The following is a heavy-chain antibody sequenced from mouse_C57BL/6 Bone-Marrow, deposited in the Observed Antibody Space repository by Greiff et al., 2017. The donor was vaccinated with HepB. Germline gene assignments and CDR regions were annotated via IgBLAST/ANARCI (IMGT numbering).Heavy chain of an antibody. CDR1: GYSITSGYY. J-gene: IGHJ3*01. CDR2: ISYDGSN. V-gene: IGHV3-6*01. CDR3: AREGSYYSRFAY. Sequence: ESGPGLVKPSQSLSLTCSVTGYSITSGYYWNWIRQFPGNKLEWMGYISYDGSNNYNPSLKNRISITRDTSKNQFFLKLNSVTTEDTATYYCAREGSYYSRFAYWGQGTLVTVSA. D-gene: IGHD2-5*01.